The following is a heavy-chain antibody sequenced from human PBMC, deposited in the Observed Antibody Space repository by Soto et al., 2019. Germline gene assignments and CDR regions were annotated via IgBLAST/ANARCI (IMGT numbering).Heavy chain of an antibody. CDR2: INHSGST. CDR1: GGSFSGYY. Sequence: NPSETLSLTCAVYGGSFSGYYWSWIRQPPGKGLEWIGEINHSGSTNYNPSLKSRVTISVDTSKNQFSLKLSSVTAADTAVYYCASQYYYGSGSYYRYYFDYWGQGTLVTVSS. J-gene: IGHJ4*02. D-gene: IGHD3-10*01. CDR3: ASQYYYGSGSYYRYYFDY. V-gene: IGHV4-34*01.